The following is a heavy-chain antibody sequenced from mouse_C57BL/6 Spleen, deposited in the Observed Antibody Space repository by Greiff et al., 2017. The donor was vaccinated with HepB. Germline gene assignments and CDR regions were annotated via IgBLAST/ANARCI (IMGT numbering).Heavy chain of an antibody. D-gene: IGHD1-1*01. J-gene: IGHJ2*01. V-gene: IGHV1-59*01. CDR3: ARPYYGSSYFDY. Sequence: VQLQQPGAELVRPGTSVKLSCKASGYTFTSYWMHWVKQRPGQGLEWIGVIDPSDSYTNYNQKFKGKATLTVDTSSSTAYMQLSSLTSEDSSVYYCARPYYGSSYFDYWGQGTTLTVSS. CDR2: IDPSDSYT. CDR1: GYTFTSYW.